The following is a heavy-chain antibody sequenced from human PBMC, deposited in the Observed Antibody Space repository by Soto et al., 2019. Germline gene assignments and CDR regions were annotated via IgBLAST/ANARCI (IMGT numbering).Heavy chain of an antibody. CDR3: ARERPDGARLDP. V-gene: IGHV4-30-4*01. Sequence: QVQLQESGPGLVKPSQTLSLTCTVSGGSISSGDYYWSWIRQPPGKGLEWIGYIYYSGSTYYNPSLTSRVTISVATSKNHFSLKLSSVTAADTAVYYCARERPDGARLDPWGQGTLVTASS. CDR2: IYYSGST. CDR1: GGSISSGDYY. J-gene: IGHJ5*02. D-gene: IGHD6-6*01.